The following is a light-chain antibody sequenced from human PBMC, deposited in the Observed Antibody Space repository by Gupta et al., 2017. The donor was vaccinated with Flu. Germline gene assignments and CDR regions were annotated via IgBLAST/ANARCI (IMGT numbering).Light chain of an antibody. CDR2: AAS. CDR3: QHRYSTPPA. J-gene: IGKJ2*01. CDR1: QRISSY. V-gene: IGKV1-39*01. Sequence: DIQMTQSPSSLSASVGDRVTITCRASQRISSYLNWYQQKPGKAPKLLIYAASSVQSGVPSRFSGSGSGTDFTLTISSRQPEDFATYYCQHRYSTPPAFGQGTXLDIK.